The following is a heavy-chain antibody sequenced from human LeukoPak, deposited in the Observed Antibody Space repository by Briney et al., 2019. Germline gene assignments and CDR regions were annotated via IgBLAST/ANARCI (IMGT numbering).Heavy chain of an antibody. J-gene: IGHJ4*02. Sequence: SETLSLTCTVSGYSISSVYYWGWIRQPPGKGLEWIGSIYHSGSTYYSPSLKSRVTISVDTSKNQFSLKLSSVTAADTAVYYCASEPIIVGASTVDYWGQGTLVTVSS. V-gene: IGHV4-38-2*02. CDR1: GYSISSVYY. CDR2: IYHSGST. CDR3: ASEPIIVGASTVDY. D-gene: IGHD1-26*01.